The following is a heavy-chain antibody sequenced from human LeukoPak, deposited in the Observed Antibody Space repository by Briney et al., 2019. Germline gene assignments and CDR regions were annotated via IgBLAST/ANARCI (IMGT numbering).Heavy chain of an antibody. J-gene: IGHJ4*02. CDR3: ARGIGSWYYFDY. CDR1: GGSFSGYY. CDR2: INHSGST. D-gene: IGHD6-13*01. Sequence: PSETLSLTCAVSGGSFSGYYWSWIRQPPGKGLEWIGEINHSGSTNYNPSLKSRVTISVDTSKNQFSLKLSSVTAADTAVYYCARGIGSWYYFDYWGQGTLVTVSS. V-gene: IGHV4-34*01.